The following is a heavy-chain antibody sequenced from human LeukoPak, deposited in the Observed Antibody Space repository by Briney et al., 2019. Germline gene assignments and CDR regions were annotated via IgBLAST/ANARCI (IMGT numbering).Heavy chain of an antibody. CDR3: AKDDSGYSSGWYYFDY. CDR2: ISGSGGST. CDR1: GFTFSSYA. V-gene: IGHV3-23*01. Sequence: GGSLRLSCAASGFTFSSYAMSWVRQAPGKGLEWVSAISGSGGSTYYADSVKGRFTISRDNSKNTLYLQMNSLRAEDTAVYYCAKDDSGYSSGWYYFDYWGQGTLVTVSS. D-gene: IGHD6-19*01. J-gene: IGHJ4*02.